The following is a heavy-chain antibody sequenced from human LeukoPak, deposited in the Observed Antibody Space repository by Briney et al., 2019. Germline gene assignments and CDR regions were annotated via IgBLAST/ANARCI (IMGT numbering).Heavy chain of an antibody. CDR1: GYSFTSYW. CDR2: IYPGDSNT. D-gene: IGHD3-3*01. V-gene: IGHV5-51*01. J-gene: IGHJ4*02. Sequence: GESLKISCRDSGYSFTSYWIDWVRQMPGKGLGWMGIIYPGDSNTRYSPSFQGQVTISVDKSISTAYLQWSSLKASDTAMYYCARVDDFWSGYLRPPDYWGQGTLVTVSS. CDR3: ARVDDFWSGYLRPPDY.